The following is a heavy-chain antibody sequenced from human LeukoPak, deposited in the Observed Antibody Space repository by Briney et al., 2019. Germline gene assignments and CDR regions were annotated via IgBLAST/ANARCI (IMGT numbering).Heavy chain of an antibody. CDR1: GGSIRSYF. J-gene: IGHJ5*02. Sequence: SETLSLTCTVSGGSIRSYFWSWIRQPPGKGLEWIGYIYCSGSTNYNPSLKSRVTISVDTSKNQISLKLSSVTAADTAVYYCARQGSIAVAGTFDPWGQGTLVTVSS. CDR2: IYCSGST. CDR3: ARQGSIAVAGTFDP. V-gene: IGHV4-59*08. D-gene: IGHD6-19*01.